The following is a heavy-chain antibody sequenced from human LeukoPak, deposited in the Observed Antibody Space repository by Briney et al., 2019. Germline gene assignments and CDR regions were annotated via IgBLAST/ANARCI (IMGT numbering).Heavy chain of an antibody. CDR3: AREYLEPSWFDP. CDR1: GGSISSGGYY. D-gene: IGHD1-20*01. Sequence: PSETLSLTCTVSGGSISSGGYYWSWIRQHPGKGLEWIGYIYYSGSTYYNPSLKSRVTISVDTSKNQFSLKLSSVTAADTAVYYCAREYLEPSWFDPWGQGTLVTVSS. V-gene: IGHV4-31*03. CDR2: IYYSGST. J-gene: IGHJ5*02.